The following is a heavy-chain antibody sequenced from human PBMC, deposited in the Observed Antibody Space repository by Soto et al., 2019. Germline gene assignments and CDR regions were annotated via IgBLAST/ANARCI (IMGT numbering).Heavy chain of an antibody. CDR1: GFTFSDYY. V-gene: IGHV3-11*06. D-gene: IGHD6-6*01. Sequence: GGSLRLSCAASGFTFSDYYMSWIRQAPGKGLEWVSYISSSSSYTNYADSVKGRFTISRDNAKNSLYLQMNSLRAEDTAVYYCARESRELKRIAARPNNWFDPWGQGTLVTVSS. J-gene: IGHJ5*02. CDR3: ARESRELKRIAARPNNWFDP. CDR2: ISSSSSYT.